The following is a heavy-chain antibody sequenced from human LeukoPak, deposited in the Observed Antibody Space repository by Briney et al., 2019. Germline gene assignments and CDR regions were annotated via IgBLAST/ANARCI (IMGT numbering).Heavy chain of an antibody. CDR3: ATKDSSGYIDAFDI. D-gene: IGHD3-22*01. CDR1: GLTVSSY. V-gene: IGHV3-53*01. CDR2: IYSGGST. Sequence: GGSLRLSCAASGLTVSSYMSWVRQAPGKGLEWVSVIYSGGSTYYADSVKGRFTISRDNSKNTLYLQMNSLRAEDTAVYYCATKDSSGYIDAFDIWGQGTMVTVSS. J-gene: IGHJ3*02.